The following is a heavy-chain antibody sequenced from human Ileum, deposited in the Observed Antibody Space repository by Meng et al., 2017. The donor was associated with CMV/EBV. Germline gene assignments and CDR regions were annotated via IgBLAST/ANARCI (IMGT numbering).Heavy chain of an antibody. CDR2: INPDGGRT. Sequence: QVELVQSWAEVEKAGASVKLSCKTSGYSLTSYYMHWVRQAPGQGLEWMGIINPDGGRTNYAQKFQGRVTMTRDTSTSTVYMELSSLRSEDTAAYYCAGEMVTAFDYWGQGTLVTVSS. CDR1: GYSLTSYY. V-gene: IGHV1-46*01. D-gene: IGHD5-18*01. CDR3: AGEMVTAFDY. J-gene: IGHJ4*02.